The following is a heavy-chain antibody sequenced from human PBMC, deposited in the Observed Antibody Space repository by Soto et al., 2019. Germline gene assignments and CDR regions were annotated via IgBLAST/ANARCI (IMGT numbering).Heavy chain of an antibody. Sequence: SETLSLTCTVSGGSISSYYWSWIRQPPGKGLEWIGYIYYSGSTNYNPSLKSRVTISVDTSKNQFSLKLSSVTAADTAVYYCARTEIVAVVAATPWFDPWGQGTLVTVSS. V-gene: IGHV4-59*01. CDR2: IYYSGST. CDR3: ARTEIVAVVAATPWFDP. CDR1: GGSISSYY. D-gene: IGHD2-15*01. J-gene: IGHJ5*02.